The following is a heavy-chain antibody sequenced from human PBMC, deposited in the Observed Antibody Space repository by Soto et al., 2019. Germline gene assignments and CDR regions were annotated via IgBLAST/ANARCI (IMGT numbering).Heavy chain of an antibody. J-gene: IGHJ5*02. CDR1: GDIFDNYA. V-gene: IGHV1-69*06. Sequence: SVKVSCKAPGDIFDNYAISWVRQAPGQGLEWLGGISPVIGTTHYAQRFQGRLTITADRSTMTTYMELSGLKSEDTAIYFCARDYSGYDPALNRFDPWGQGTLVTVSS. D-gene: IGHD5-12*01. CDR2: ISPVIGTT. CDR3: ARDYSGYDPALNRFDP.